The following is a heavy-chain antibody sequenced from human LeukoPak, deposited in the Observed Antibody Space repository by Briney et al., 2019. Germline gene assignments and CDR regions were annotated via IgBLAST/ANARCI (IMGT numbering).Heavy chain of an antibody. CDR2: IHYSGDT. Sequence: PLETLSLTCTVSGASISSYYWTWIRQPPGKGLEWIGYIHYSGDTKCNPSLKSRVTISVDTSKNQVSLQLNSVTAADTAVYYCARESQLWDAFDIWGQGTMVTVSS. D-gene: IGHD5-18*01. J-gene: IGHJ3*02. CDR3: ARESQLWDAFDI. CDR1: GASISSYY. V-gene: IGHV4-59*12.